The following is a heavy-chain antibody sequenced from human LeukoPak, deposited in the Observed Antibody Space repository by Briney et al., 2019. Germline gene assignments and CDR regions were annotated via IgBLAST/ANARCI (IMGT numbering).Heavy chain of an antibody. Sequence: PSETLSLTCTVSGGSISSYYRSWIRQPPGKGLEWIGYIYYSGSTNYNPSLKSRVTISVDTSKNQFSLKLSSVTAADTAVYYCARRVAAAGKGNWFDPWGQGTLVTVSS. CDR1: GGSISSYY. D-gene: IGHD6-13*01. CDR2: IYYSGST. V-gene: IGHV4-59*01. J-gene: IGHJ5*02. CDR3: ARRVAAAGKGNWFDP.